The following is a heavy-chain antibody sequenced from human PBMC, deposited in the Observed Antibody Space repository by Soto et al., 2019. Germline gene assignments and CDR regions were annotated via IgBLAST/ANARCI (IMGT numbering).Heavy chain of an antibody. D-gene: IGHD5-12*01. Sequence: QVQLVQSGAEVKKPGSSVKVSCKASGGTFNSYVFNWVRQAPGQGLEWMGGIISIFGTPNDGQKFQGRVTVTADESTSTGFMGSSSLTSDDTAIYYCARALGSGYDPGDYWGQGTLVTVSS. V-gene: IGHV1-69*12. CDR3: ARALGSGYDPGDY. J-gene: IGHJ4*02. CDR2: IISIFGTP. CDR1: GGTFNSYV.